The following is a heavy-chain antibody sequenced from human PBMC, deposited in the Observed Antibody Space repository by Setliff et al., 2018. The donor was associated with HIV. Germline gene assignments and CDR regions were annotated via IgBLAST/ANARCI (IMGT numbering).Heavy chain of an antibody. CDR3: ARRGRDGVLIVFATGFDP. D-gene: IGHD2-8*01. J-gene: IGHJ5*02. CDR1: GGSISSYY. V-gene: IGHV4-4*09. CDR2: IYNSAST. Sequence: SETLSLTCTVSGGSISSYYWSWIRQPPGRGLEWIGYIYNSASTNYNPSLKSRVTISVDTSKKQFSLKLNSVTAADTAVYYCARRGRDGVLIVFATGFDPWGQGTLVTVSS.